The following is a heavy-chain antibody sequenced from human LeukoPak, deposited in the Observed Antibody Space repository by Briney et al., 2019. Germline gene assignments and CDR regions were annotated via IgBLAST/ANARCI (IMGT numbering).Heavy chain of an antibody. CDR3: AKGGSAYYWIY. V-gene: IGHV3-23*01. CDR2: ISGSGGST. J-gene: IGHJ4*02. Sequence: GGSLRLSCAVSGFTVSNNYMSWVRQAPGKGLEWVSAISGSGGSTYYADSVKGRFTISRDNSKNTLYLQMNSLRAEDTAVYYCAKGGSAYYWIYWGQGTLVTVSS. D-gene: IGHD3-22*01. CDR1: GFTVSNNY.